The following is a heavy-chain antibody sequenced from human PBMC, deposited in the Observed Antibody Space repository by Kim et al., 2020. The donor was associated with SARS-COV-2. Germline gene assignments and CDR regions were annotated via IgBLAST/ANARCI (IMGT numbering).Heavy chain of an antibody. Sequence: ASVKVSCKASGYTFTSYDINWVRQATGQGLEWMGWMNPNSGNTGYAQKFQGRVTMTRNTSISTAYMELSSLRSEDTAVYYCARSPSGNQDTIFGVVIRYYYYMDVWGKGTTVTVSS. CDR1: GYTFTSYD. CDR3: ARSPSGNQDTIFGVVIRYYYYMDV. V-gene: IGHV1-8*01. CDR2: MNPNSGNT. D-gene: IGHD3-3*01. J-gene: IGHJ6*03.